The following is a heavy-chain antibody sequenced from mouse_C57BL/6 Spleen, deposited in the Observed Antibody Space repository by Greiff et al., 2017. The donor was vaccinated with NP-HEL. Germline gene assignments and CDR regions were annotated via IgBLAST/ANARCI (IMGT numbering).Heavy chain of an antibody. CDR2: IYPGSGST. D-gene: IGHD1-1*01. CDR3: AFYGSSYWYFDV. Sequence: QVQLQQPGAELVKPGASVKMSCKASGYTFTSYWITWVKQRPGQGLEWIGDIYPGSGSTNYIEKFKSKATLTVDTSSSTAYMQRSSLTSEDSAVYYCAFYGSSYWYFDVWGTGTTVTVSS. J-gene: IGHJ1*03. CDR1: GYTFTSYW. V-gene: IGHV1-55*01.